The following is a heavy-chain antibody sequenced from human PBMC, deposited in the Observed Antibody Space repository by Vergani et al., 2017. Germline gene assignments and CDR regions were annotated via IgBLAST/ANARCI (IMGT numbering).Heavy chain of an antibody. J-gene: IGHJ4*02. Sequence: QVQLVQSGAEVKKPGSSVKVSCKASGGTFSSYTISWVRQAPGQGLEWMGRIIPILGIANYAQKFQGRVTITADKSPSTAYMELSSLSSEDTAVYYCARGGPPNYYDDSSGYYQYWGQGTLVTVSS. V-gene: IGHV1-69*02. CDR3: ARGGPPNYYDDSSGYYQY. CDR2: IIPILGIA. D-gene: IGHD3-22*01. CDR1: GGTFSSYT.